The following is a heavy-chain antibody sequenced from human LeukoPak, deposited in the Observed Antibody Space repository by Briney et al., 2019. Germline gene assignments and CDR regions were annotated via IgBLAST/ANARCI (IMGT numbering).Heavy chain of an antibody. Sequence: KPGGSLRLSCAASEFVFSDYYMSWIRQAPGKGLEWVSCISDSGSTIYYADSVKGRFTISRDNVKNSLYLQMNGLRAEDTAVYYCAREMEGDYGSGTFFDLWGQGNMVTVSS. D-gene: IGHD3-10*01. CDR3: AREMEGDYGSGTFFDL. CDR1: EFVFSDYY. CDR2: ISDSGSTI. J-gene: IGHJ4*02. V-gene: IGHV3-11*01.